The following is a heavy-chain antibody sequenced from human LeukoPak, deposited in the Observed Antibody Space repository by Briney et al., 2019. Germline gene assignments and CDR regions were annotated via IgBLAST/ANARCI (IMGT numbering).Heavy chain of an antibody. Sequence: ASVKVSCKASGYTFTSYGISWVRQAPGQGLEWMGWISAYNGNTNYAQRLQGRVTMTTDTSASTAYMELSSLRSEDTAVYYCAGGDGRWSFDYWGQGTLVTVSS. CDR1: GYTFTSYG. CDR3: AGGDGRWSFDY. J-gene: IGHJ4*02. V-gene: IGHV1-18*01. CDR2: ISAYNGNT. D-gene: IGHD1-26*01.